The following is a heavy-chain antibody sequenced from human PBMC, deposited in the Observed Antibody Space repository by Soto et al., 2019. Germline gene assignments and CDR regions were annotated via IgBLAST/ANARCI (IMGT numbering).Heavy chain of an antibody. V-gene: IGHV4-59*01. CDR3: ARDPPIGQQWLGPEDYYYYGMDV. Sequence: SETLSLTCTVSGGSISSYYWSWIRQPPGKGLEWIGYIYYSGSTNYNPSLKSRVTISVDTSKNQFSLKLSSVTAADTAVYYCARDPPIGQQWLGPEDYYYYGMDVWGQGTTVTVSS. D-gene: IGHD6-19*01. CDR2: IYYSGST. CDR1: GGSISSYY. J-gene: IGHJ6*02.